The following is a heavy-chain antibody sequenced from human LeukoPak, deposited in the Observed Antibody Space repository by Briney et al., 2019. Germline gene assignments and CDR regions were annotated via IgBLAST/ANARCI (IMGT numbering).Heavy chain of an antibody. CDR2: ISAYNGNT. D-gene: IGHD3-22*01. CDR3: ARDGYGYYDSSGPGGY. CDR1: GYTFTSYG. J-gene: IGHJ4*02. Sequence: GAPVKVSCKASGYTFTSYGISWVRQAPGQGLEWMGWISAYNGNTNYAQKLQGRVTMTTDTSTSTAYMELRSLRSDDTAVYYCARDGYGYYDSSGPGGYWGQGTLVTVSS. V-gene: IGHV1-18*01.